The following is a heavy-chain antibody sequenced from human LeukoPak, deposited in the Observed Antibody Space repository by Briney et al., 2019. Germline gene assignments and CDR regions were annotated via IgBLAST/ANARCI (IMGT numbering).Heavy chain of an antibody. CDR2: TYSGGST. J-gene: IGHJ6*03. CDR1: GFTVSSNY. D-gene: IGHD3-22*01. Sequence: GGSLRLSCAASGFTVSSNYMSWVRQAPGKGLEWVSVTYSGGSTYYADSVKGRFTISRDNSKKTLYLQMNSLRDEDTAVYYCARGIEVGSGYMDVWGKGSTVTISS. V-gene: IGHV3-66*01. CDR3: ARGIEVGSGYMDV.